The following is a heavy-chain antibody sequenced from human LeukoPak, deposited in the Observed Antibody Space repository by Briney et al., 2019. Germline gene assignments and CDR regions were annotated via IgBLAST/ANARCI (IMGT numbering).Heavy chain of an antibody. J-gene: IGHJ3*02. Sequence: PSGTLSLTCAVYGGSFSGYYWSWIRQPPGKGLEWIGEINHSGSTNYNPSLKSRVTISVDTSKNQFSLKLSSVTAADTAVYYCARVAGHIVVVTAIRDDAFDIWGQGTMVTVSS. D-gene: IGHD2-21*02. CDR3: ARVAGHIVVVTAIRDDAFDI. CDR1: GGSFSGYY. CDR2: INHSGST. V-gene: IGHV4-34*01.